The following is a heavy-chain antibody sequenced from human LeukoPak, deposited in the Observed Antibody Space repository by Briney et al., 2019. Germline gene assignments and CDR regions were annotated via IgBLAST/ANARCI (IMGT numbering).Heavy chain of an antibody. CDR1: GFTVSSNY. CDR3: ARDLAVAGIIQDY. D-gene: IGHD6-19*01. Sequence: PGGSLRLSCAASGFTVSSNYMSWVRQAPGKGLEWVSVIYSGGSTYYADSVKGRFTISRDNSKNTLYLQMNSLRAEDTAVYYCARDLAVAGIIQDYWGQGTLVTVSS. V-gene: IGHV3-53*01. CDR2: IYSGGST. J-gene: IGHJ4*02.